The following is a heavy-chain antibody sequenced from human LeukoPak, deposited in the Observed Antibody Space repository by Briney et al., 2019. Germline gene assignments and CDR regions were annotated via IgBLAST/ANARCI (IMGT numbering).Heavy chain of an antibody. CDR3: ARSPPYYDFWSGLMGDYYYYGMDV. Sequence: GASVKVSCKASGGTFSSYAISWVRQAPGQGLEWMGGIIPIFGTANYAQKFQGRVTITADESTSTAYMELSSLRSEDTAVYYCARSPPYYDFWSGLMGDYYYYGMDVWGQGTTVTVSS. V-gene: IGHV1-69*13. CDR1: GGTFSSYA. J-gene: IGHJ6*02. D-gene: IGHD3-3*01. CDR2: IIPIFGTA.